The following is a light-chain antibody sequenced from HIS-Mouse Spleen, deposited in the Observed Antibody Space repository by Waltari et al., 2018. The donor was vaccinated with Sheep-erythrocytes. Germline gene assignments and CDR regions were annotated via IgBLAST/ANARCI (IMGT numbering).Light chain of an antibody. CDR1: SSDVGGYNY. J-gene: IGLJ3*02. V-gene: IGLV2-8*01. CDR3: SSYAGSNNWV. Sequence: QSALTQPPSASGSPGQSVTISCTGTSSDVGGYNYVSWYQQNPGKAPKLMIYEVPTRPAVVPDRFSGSKSGNTASLTVSGLQAEDEADYYCSSYAGSNNWVFGGGTKLTVL. CDR2: EVP.